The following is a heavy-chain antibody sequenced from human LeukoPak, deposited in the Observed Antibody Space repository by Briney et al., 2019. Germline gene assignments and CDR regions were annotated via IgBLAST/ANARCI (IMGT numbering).Heavy chain of an antibody. V-gene: IGHV3-23*01. CDR1: GFTFSSYW. D-gene: IGHD2-2*01. J-gene: IGHJ4*02. Sequence: GGSLRLSCVTSGFTFSSYWMSWVRQAPGKGLEWVSAISGSGGSTYYADSVKGRFTISRDNSKNTLYLQMNSLRAEDTAVYYCAKDRSPSPSPYYFDYWGQGTLVTVSS. CDR2: ISGSGGST. CDR3: AKDRSPSPSPYYFDY.